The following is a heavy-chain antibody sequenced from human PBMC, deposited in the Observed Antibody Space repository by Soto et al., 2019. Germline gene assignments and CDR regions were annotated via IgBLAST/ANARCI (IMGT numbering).Heavy chain of an antibody. CDR1: GFTFSSYG. V-gene: IGHV3-33*01. D-gene: IGHD2-15*01. CDR2: IWYDGSNK. CDR3: ARGPVVVVAATHNWFDP. Sequence: QVQLVESGGGVVQPGRSLRLSCAASGFTFSSYGMHWVRQAPGKGLEWVAVIWYDGSNKYYADSVKGRFTISRDNSKNTLYLQMNSLRAEYTAVYYCARGPVVVVAATHNWFDPWGQGTLVTVSS. J-gene: IGHJ5*02.